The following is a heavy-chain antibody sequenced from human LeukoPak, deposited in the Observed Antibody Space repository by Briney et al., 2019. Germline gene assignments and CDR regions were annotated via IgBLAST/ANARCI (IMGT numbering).Heavy chain of an antibody. CDR1: VGFISSGGYY. V-gene: IGHV4-31*11. CDR3: ARGVGLSLYCSSTSCAGAFDI. J-gene: IGHJ3*02. D-gene: IGHD2-2*01. CDR2: IYYSGST. Sequence: SQTLSLTCAVSVGFISSGGYYWSWIRQHPGKGLEWIGYIYYSGSTYYNPSLKSQVTISVDTSKNHFSLKLSSVTAADTAVYYCARGVGLSLYCSSTSCAGAFDIWGQGTMVTVSS.